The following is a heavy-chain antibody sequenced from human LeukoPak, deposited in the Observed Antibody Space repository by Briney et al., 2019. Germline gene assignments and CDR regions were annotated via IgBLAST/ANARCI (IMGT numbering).Heavy chain of an antibody. D-gene: IGHD1-26*01. Sequence: GGSLRLSCAASGFTFSNFDMHWVRQAPGKGLEWVANIDQGGSTKYYVDSLKGRFTISRDNAKNSLYLQMNSLRAEDTAVYYCVRDKGGRSGAIYYDAFDVWGQGTMATVSS. V-gene: IGHV3-7*01. CDR2: IDQGGSTK. J-gene: IGHJ3*01. CDR1: GFTFSNFD. CDR3: VRDKGGRSGAIYYDAFDV.